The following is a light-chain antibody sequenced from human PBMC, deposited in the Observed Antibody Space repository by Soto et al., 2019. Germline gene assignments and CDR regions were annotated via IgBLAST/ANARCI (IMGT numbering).Light chain of an antibody. CDR1: QSISSY. J-gene: IGKJ5*01. CDR3: QQRRQWPIT. CDR2: DAS. V-gene: IGKV3-11*01. Sequence: EIVLTQSPATLSLSPGERATLSCRASQSISSYLAWYQQKPGQAPRLLIYDASNRATGIPARFSGSGSETDFTLTSSSLEPEDFAVYYCQQRRQWPITFGQGTRLEIK.